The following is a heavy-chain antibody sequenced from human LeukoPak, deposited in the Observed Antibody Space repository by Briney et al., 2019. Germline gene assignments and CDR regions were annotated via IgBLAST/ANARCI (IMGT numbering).Heavy chain of an antibody. V-gene: IGHV3-23*01. D-gene: IGHD1-7*01. CDR2: ISGSGGST. Sequence: PGGSLRLSCAASGFTFSSYAMSWVRQAPGKGLEWVSAISGSGGSTYYADSVKGRFTISRDNSKNTLYLQMNSLRAEDTAVYYCAKDPTNWNYEGLYYFDYWGQGTLVTVSS. J-gene: IGHJ4*02. CDR1: GFTFSSYA. CDR3: AKDPTNWNYEGLYYFDY.